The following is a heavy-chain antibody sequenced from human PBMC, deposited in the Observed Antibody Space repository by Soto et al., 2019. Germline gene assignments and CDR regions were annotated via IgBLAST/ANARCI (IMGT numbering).Heavy chain of an antibody. V-gene: IGHV3-21*01. Sequence: GGSLRLSCAASGFTFSSYSMNWVRQAPGKGLEWVSSISSSSSYIYYADSVKGRFTISRDNAKNSLYLQMNSLRAEDTAVYYCARDYSSGWYFFDYWGQGTLVTVSS. CDR1: GFTFSSYS. J-gene: IGHJ4*02. CDR3: ARDYSSGWYFFDY. D-gene: IGHD6-19*01. CDR2: ISSSSSYI.